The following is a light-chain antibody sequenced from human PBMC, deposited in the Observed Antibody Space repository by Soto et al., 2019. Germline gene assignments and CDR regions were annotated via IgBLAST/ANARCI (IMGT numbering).Light chain of an antibody. CDR2: DAY. CDR3: KQYSSYPWT. CDR1: QTISSW. J-gene: IGKJ1*01. V-gene: IGKV1-5*01. Sequence: DLQTTQCPSTLSGSLGARVTITCGASQTISSWLAWYQQNPGKAPQVLIYDAYSLNIGVQSRFSGSGSETDVTLTIRSLQPEEFVADYCKQYSSYPWTFGPGTKVDIK.